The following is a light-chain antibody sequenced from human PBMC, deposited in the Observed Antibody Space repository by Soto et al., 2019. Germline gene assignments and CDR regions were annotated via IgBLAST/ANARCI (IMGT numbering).Light chain of an antibody. J-gene: IGKJ4*01. Sequence: DIQLTQSPSFLSASVGDRATITCRASRDISSYLAWYQQKPGKAPKLLIYAASTLQSGVPSRFSGSRSGTEFTLTISSLQPEDCATYYCQQFNNYPLTFGGGTKVEIK. V-gene: IGKV1-9*01. CDR1: RDISSY. CDR2: AAS. CDR3: QQFNNYPLT.